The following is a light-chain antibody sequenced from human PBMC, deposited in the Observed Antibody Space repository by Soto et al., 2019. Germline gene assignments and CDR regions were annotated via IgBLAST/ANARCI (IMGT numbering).Light chain of an antibody. V-gene: IGKV1-33*01. CDR3: QQYENLPT. J-gene: IGKJ5*01. CDR2: DAS. CDR1: QNINNY. Sequence: DIQITQSPSSLSASVGDRVTITCQASQNINNYLNWYQQKPGRAPKLLIYDASNLEAGVPSRLRGSGSGTDFTITIRRLQPEDTATYYCQQYENLPTFGQGTRLEIK.